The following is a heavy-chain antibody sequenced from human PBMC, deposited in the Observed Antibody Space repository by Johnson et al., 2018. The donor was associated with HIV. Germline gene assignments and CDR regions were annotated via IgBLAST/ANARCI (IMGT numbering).Heavy chain of an antibody. CDR2: INWNGGST. CDR1: GFTFSSYA. Sequence: VQLVESGGGLVQPGRSLKLSCAASGFTFSSYAMHWVRQAPGKGLEWVSGINWNGGSTGYADSVKGRFTISRDNAKNSLYLQMNSLRAEDTAVYYCAREPRIAAFRDAFDIWGQGTMVTVSS. D-gene: IGHD6-6*01. CDR3: AREPRIAAFRDAFDI. J-gene: IGHJ3*02. V-gene: IGHV3-20*04.